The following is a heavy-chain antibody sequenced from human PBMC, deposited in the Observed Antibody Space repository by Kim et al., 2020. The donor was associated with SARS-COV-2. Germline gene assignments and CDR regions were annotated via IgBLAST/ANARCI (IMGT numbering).Heavy chain of an antibody. V-gene: IGHV3-21*04. CDR2: ISSSSSYI. J-gene: IGHJ4*02. CDR3: ARVLTSVWPSFNY. Sequence: GGSLRLSCAASGFTFSSYSMNWVRQAPGKGLEWISSISSSSSYIYYEDSVKGRFTISRAKARPSLYLQMNSLRPKDTAAYYCARVLTSVWPSFNYCGQGT. D-gene: IGHD3-10*01. CDR1: GFTFSSYS.